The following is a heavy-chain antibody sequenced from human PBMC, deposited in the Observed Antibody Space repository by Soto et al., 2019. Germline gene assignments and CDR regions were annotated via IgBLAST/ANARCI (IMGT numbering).Heavy chain of an antibody. V-gene: IGHV4-59*01. CDR1: GGSISSYY. CDR3: ARDTWLRFYYYGMDV. D-gene: IGHD5-12*01. J-gene: IGHJ6*02. CDR2: IYYSGST. Sequence: PSETLSLTCTVSGGSISSYYWSWIRQPPGKGLEWIGYIYYSGSTNYNPSLKSRVTISVDTSKNQFSLKLSSVTAADTAVYYCARDTWLRFYYYGMDVWGQGTTVTVSS.